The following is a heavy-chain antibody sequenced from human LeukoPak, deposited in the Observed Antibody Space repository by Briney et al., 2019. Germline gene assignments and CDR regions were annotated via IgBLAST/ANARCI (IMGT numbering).Heavy chain of an antibody. CDR2: INTGNGNT. J-gene: IGHJ4*02. D-gene: IGHD5-12*01. V-gene: IGHV1-3*03. CDR3: ARDPGSGYEEHFDY. CDR1: GYTFTGYY. Sequence: ASVKVSCKASGYTFTGYYMHWVRQAPGQGLEWMGWINTGNGNTKYSQEFQGRVTITRDTSASTAYMELSSLRSEDMAVYYCARDPGSGYEEHFDYWGQGTLVTVSS.